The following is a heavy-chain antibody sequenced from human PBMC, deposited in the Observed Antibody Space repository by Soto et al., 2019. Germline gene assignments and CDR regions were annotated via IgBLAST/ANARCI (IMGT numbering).Heavy chain of an antibody. CDR2: IYYSGST. V-gene: IGHV4-59*08. Sequence: ASETLSLTCTVSGGSISSYYWSWIRQPPGKGLEWIGYIYYSGSTNYNPSLKSRVTISVDTSKNQFSLKLSSVTAADTAVYYCARLGYCSSTSCYEWFQYYYYMDVWGKGTTVTVSS. CDR1: GGSISSYY. D-gene: IGHD2-2*01. J-gene: IGHJ6*03. CDR3: ARLGYCSSTSCYEWFQYYYYMDV.